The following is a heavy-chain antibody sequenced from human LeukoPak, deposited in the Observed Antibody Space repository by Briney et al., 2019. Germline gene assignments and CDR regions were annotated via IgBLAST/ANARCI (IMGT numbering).Heavy chain of an antibody. CDR1: GYTFTSYY. J-gene: IGHJ4*02. Sequence: ASVKVSCKASGYTFTSYYMHWVRQAPGQGLEWMGIINPSGGSTSYAQKFQGRVTMTRDTSTSTVYMELSSLRSEDTAVYYCARDSRNGVLMVYAITHKTENFDYWGQGTLVTVSS. CDR3: ARDSRNGVLMVYAITHKTENFDY. CDR2: INPSGGST. V-gene: IGHV1-46*01. D-gene: IGHD2-8*01.